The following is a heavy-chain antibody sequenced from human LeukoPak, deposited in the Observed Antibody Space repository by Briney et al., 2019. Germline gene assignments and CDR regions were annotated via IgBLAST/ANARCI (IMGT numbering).Heavy chain of an antibody. CDR1: GFTFSSYE. D-gene: IGHD3-10*01. J-gene: IGHJ4*02. CDR2: ISSSGSTK. V-gene: IGHV3-48*03. Sequence: GGSLRLSCAASGFTFSSYEMNWGRQAPGKGLEWVSYISSSGSTKYYADSVKGRFTISRDNAKNSLYLQMNSLRAEDTAVYYCARESDTMVRGVIASPFDYWGQGTLVTVSS. CDR3: ARESDTMVRGVIASPFDY.